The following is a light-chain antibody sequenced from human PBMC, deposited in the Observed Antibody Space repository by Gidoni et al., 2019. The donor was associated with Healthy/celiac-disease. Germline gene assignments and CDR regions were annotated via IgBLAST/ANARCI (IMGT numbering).Light chain of an antibody. CDR3: QQKGT. Sequence: DIQMTQSPSTLSASVGDRVTITCRASQSISSWLAWYQQKPGKAPKLLIYKASSLESGVPSRFSGSGSGTEFTLTISSLQPDDFATYYCQQKGTFGQGTKVEIE. CDR2: KAS. V-gene: IGKV1-5*03. CDR1: QSISSW. J-gene: IGKJ1*01.